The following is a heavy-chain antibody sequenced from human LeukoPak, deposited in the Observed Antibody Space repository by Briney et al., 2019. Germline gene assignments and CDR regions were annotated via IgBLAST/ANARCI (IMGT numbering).Heavy chain of an antibody. V-gene: IGHV3-53*01. CDR2: IYSGGNT. D-gene: IGHD3-10*01. CDR1: GFTVSINY. CDR3: ARSSTMVRGDYPFFAS. Sequence: PGGSLRLSCAASGFTVSINYMSWVRQAPGKGLEWVSVIYSGGNTYYADSVKGRFTISRDNSKNTLYLQMNSLRAEDTAVYYCARSSTMVRGDYPFFASWGQGTLVTVSS. J-gene: IGHJ4*02.